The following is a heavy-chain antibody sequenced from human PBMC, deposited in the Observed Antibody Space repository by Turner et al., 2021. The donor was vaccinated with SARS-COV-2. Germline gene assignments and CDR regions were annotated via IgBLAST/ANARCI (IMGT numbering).Heavy chain of an antibody. V-gene: IGHV4-39*01. CDR2: FSYSGSS. CDR1: GVSITSTNFF. D-gene: IGHD3-10*01. J-gene: IGHJ6*02. CDR3: ARLLNPGSYYYYYYGMDV. Sequence: QVPLPESGPGLVKPSETLSLSCTVSGVSITSTNFFWGWIRQSPGKGLEWMGTFSYSGSSFYNPSFKGRVTMSADPSKRQFFVRLTSVTAADTAVYYCARLLNPGSYYYYYYGMDVWGQGTTVTVSS.